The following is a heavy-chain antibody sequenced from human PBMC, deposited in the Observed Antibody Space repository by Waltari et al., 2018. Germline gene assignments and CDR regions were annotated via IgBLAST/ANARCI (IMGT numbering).Heavy chain of an antibody. Sequence: QVQLHESGPGLVKPSENLSPTCPCPGGSIITYYWTWIRQPPGTGLEWIGYIYNNGRTDYNSSLKSRVTISADTSKNQFSLKLNSVTAADTAVYYCARGYNSGSLDSWGQGTLVTVSS. V-gene: IGHV4-59*01. CDR3: ARGYNSGSLDS. D-gene: IGHD6-19*01. CDR2: IYNNGRT. J-gene: IGHJ4*02. CDR1: GGSIITYY.